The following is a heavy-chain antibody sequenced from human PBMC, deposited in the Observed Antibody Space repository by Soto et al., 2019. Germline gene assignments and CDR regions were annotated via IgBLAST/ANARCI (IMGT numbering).Heavy chain of an antibody. J-gene: IGHJ4*02. D-gene: IGHD7-27*01. Sequence: QVQLVQAGAQVKKPGASVKVSCKASGYTFTSYGISWVQQAPGQGLEWMGWISVYNAYTNYAQKFQDRITLTTDTSTPTAYMELRTLRSDDTAVYYGARGLGIHFDLWGQGTPVTVSS. CDR2: ISVYNAYT. CDR1: GYTFTSYG. V-gene: IGHV1-18*01. CDR3: ARGLGIHFDL.